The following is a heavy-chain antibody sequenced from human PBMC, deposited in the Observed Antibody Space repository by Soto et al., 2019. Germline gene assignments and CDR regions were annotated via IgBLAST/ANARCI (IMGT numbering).Heavy chain of an antibody. D-gene: IGHD3-22*01. CDR2: ISWNSGSI. J-gene: IGHJ3*02. V-gene: IGHV3-9*01. Sequence: GGSLRLSCAASGVTFDDYAMHWVRQAPGKGLEWVSGISWNSGSIGYADSVKGRFTISRDNAKNSLYLQMNSLRAEDTALYYCAKDNADYYDSSGYYGAFDIWGQGTMVTVSS. CDR1: GVTFDDYA. CDR3: AKDNADYYDSSGYYGAFDI.